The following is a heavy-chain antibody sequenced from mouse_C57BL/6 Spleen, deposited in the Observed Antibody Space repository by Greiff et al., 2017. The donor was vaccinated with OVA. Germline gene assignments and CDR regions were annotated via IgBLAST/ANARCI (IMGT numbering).Heavy chain of an antibody. CDR2: IDPETGGT. J-gene: IGHJ2*01. Sequence: VKLQESGAELVRPGASVTLSCKASGYTFTDYEMHWVKQTPVHGLEWIGAIDPETGGTAYNQKFKGKAILTADKSSSTAYMELRSLTSEDSAVYYCTTVVGSYWGQGTTLTVSS. CDR1: GYTFTDYE. D-gene: IGHD1-1*01. V-gene: IGHV1-15*01. CDR3: TTVVGSY.